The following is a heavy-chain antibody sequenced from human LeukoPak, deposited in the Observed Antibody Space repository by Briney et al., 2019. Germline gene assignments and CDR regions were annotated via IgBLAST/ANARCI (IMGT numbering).Heavy chain of an antibody. V-gene: IGHV3-15*01. J-gene: IGHJ4*02. CDR1: GFSFNNAW. CDR2: IKSKTEGEAT. D-gene: IGHD4-17*01. Sequence: GGSLRLSCSASGFSFNNAWMSWVRQAPGEGLEWVGRIKSKTEGEATDYAAPMKGRFTISRDDSKNTLTLQINSLKTEDTGVYYCTTDGGLTTVTTYADFDYWGQGSLVTASS. CDR3: TTDGGLTTVTTYADFDY.